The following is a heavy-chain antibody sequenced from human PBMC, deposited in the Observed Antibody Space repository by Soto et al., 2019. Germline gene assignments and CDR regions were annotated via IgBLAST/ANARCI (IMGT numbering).Heavy chain of an antibody. CDR1: GYNFTSYW. CDR3: ARARYCTNGCGMDV. D-gene: IGHD2-8*01. CDR2: IDPSDSYT. J-gene: IGHJ6*02. Sequence: GESLKISCKGSGYNFTSYWISWVRQMPGKGLEWMGRIDPSDSYTNYSPSFQGHVTISADKSISTAYLQWSSLKASDTAMYYCARARYCTNGCGMDVWGQGTTVTVPS. V-gene: IGHV5-10-1*01.